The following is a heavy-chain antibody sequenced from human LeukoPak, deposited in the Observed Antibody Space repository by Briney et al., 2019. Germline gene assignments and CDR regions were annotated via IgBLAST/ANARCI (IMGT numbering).Heavy chain of an antibody. CDR1: GPTFSSYS. V-gene: IGHV3-21*01. CDR2: ISSSSSYT. CDR3: ARDLGSWYPPFDY. D-gene: IGHD6-13*01. J-gene: IGHJ4*02. Sequence: PGRSLRPSCAASGPTFSSYSTNWVRHAPGKGREWVSSISSSSSYTYYADSVKGRFTISRDNAKNSLYLQMNSLRAEDTAVYDCARDLGSWYPPFDYWGQGTLVAVSS.